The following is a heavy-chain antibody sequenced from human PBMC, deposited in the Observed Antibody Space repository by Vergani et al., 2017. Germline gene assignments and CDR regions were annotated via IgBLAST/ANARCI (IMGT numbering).Heavy chain of an antibody. CDR2: IYPADSDT. CDR3: ARHTTYTDS. CDR1: EYSFGNYW. V-gene: IGHV5-51*01. Sequence: EVELVQSGPEMRKPGESLKISCKGSEYSFGNYWIGWVRQMPGKGLEWMGIIYPADSDTRDSPSFQGQVTISADKSISTAFLKWDSLKAPDTALYYCARHTTYTDSWGQGTLVTVSS. J-gene: IGHJ4*02. D-gene: IGHD1-1*01.